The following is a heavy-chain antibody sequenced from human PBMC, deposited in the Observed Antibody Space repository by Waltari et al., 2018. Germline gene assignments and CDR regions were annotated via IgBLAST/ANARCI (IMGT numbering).Heavy chain of an antibody. Sequence: QVQLQQWGAGLLKPSETLSLTCAVYGGAFSGYYWSWIRQPPGKGLEWIGGINHSGSTNYNPSLKSRVTISVDTSKNQFSLKLSSVTAADTAVYYCARNRYCSGGSCYPGNYWGQGTLVTVSS. CDR2: INHSGST. CDR1: GGAFSGYY. V-gene: IGHV4-34*01. J-gene: IGHJ4*02. D-gene: IGHD2-15*01. CDR3: ARNRYCSGGSCYPGNY.